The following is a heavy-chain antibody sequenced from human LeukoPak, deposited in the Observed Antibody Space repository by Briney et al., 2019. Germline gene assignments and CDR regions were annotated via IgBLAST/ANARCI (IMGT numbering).Heavy chain of an antibody. CDR3: ARVGRIVVAGKGFDY. V-gene: IGHV4-38-2*01. D-gene: IGHD6-19*01. Sequence: SETLSLTCAVSGYSISSAYYWGWIRQSPGKGLEWIGSIIHSGNTHYSPSLKGRVTISVDTSKNQFSLKLSSVTAADTAVYYCARVGRIVVAGKGFDYWGQGTLVSVSS. CDR1: GYSISSAYY. J-gene: IGHJ4*02. CDR2: IIHSGNT.